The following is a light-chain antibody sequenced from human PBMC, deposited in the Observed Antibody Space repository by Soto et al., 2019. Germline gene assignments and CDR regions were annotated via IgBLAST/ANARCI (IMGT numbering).Light chain of an antibody. J-gene: IGKJ1*01. CDR2: GAS. V-gene: IGKV3D-15*01. CDR1: QSVSSSY. Sequence: EIVLTQSPGTLSLSPGERATLSCRASQSVSSSYLAWYQQKPGQAPRLLIYGASSRATGIPARFSGSGSETEFTLTISSLRSEDSAVYYCQHYNHWLWTFGQGTKVDIK. CDR3: QHYNHWLWT.